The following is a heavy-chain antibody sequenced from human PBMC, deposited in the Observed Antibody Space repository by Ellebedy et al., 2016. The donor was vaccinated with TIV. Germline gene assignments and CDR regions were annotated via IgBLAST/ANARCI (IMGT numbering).Heavy chain of an antibody. Sequence: PGGSLRLSCAASGFTFSVYYMGWVRQAPGKGLEWVSCVSSDSTYTKYTESVKGRFTISRDNANNSLFLQMNRLRAEDTAVYYCASDQGSCYESWSFDFWGQGALVTVSS. J-gene: IGHJ4*02. V-gene: IGHV3-11*06. CDR2: VSSDSTYT. D-gene: IGHD2-15*01. CDR1: GFTFSVYY. CDR3: ASDQGSCYESWSFDF.